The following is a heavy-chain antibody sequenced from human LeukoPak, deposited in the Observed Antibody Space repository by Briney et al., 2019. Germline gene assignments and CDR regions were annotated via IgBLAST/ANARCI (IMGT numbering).Heavy chain of an antibody. Sequence: SETLSLTCTVSGGSIGSSSYYWGWIRQPPGKGLEWIGSVYYSGSTYYNPSLKSRVTISVDTSKNQFSLKLSSVTAADTAVYYCARHSYYPFDYWGQGTLVTVSS. D-gene: IGHD1-26*01. V-gene: IGHV4-39*01. CDR2: VYYSGST. J-gene: IGHJ4*02. CDR1: GGSIGSSSYY. CDR3: ARHSYYPFDY.